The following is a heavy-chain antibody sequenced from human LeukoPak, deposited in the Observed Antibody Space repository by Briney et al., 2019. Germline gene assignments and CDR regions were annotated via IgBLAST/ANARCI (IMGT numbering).Heavy chain of an antibody. CDR2: IYPGDSDT. Sequence: GESLKISCKGSGYSFTSYWIGWVRQMPGKGLEWMGIIYPGDSDTRYSPSFQGQVTISADKSISTAYLQWSSLKASDTAMYYCARLAPSIAALGAFDIWGQGTMVTVSS. J-gene: IGHJ3*02. CDR3: ARLAPSIAALGAFDI. V-gene: IGHV5-51*01. CDR1: GYSFTSYW. D-gene: IGHD6-6*01.